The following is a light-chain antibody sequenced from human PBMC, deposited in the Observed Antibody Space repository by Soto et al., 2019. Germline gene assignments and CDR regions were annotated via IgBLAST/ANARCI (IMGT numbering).Light chain of an antibody. J-gene: IGKJ1*01. V-gene: IGKV3-15*01. CDR3: QQYNNWPPGT. CDR2: GAS. CDR1: QSVSSN. Sequence: EIVMTQSPATLSVSPGERATLSCRASQSVSSNLAWYQQKPGQAPRLLIYGASTRATGIPARFSGSGSGTAFTLTISSLQSEDFAVYYCQQYNNWPPGTSGQGTKVEIK.